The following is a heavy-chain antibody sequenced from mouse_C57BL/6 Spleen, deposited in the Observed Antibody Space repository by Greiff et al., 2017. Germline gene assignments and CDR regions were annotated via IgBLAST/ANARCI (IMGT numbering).Heavy chain of an antibody. V-gene: IGHV1-81*01. CDR1: GYTFTSYG. CDR3: ARVGDSNYEDYYAMDY. D-gene: IGHD2-5*01. J-gene: IGHJ4*01. CDR2: IYPRSGNT. Sequence: QVQLKQSGAELARPGASVKLSCKASGYTFTSYGISWVKQRTGQGLEWIGEIYPRSGNTYYNEKFKGKATLTADKSSSTAYMELRSLTSEDSAVYFCARVGDSNYEDYYAMDYWGQGTSVTVSS.